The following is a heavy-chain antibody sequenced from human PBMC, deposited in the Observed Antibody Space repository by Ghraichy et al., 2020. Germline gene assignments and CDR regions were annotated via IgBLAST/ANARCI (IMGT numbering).Heavy chain of an antibody. CDR2: IYYSGST. V-gene: IGHV4-59*01. CDR1: GGSISSYY. CDR3: ARGPRGGSNFDAFDV. J-gene: IGHJ3*01. D-gene: IGHD6-13*01. Sequence: SETLSLTCTVSGGSISSYYWSWIRQPPGRGLEWIGYIYYSGSTNYNPSLKSRVTISVDTSKNQFSLKQSSVTAADTAVYYCARGPRGGSNFDAFDVWGQGTMVTVSS.